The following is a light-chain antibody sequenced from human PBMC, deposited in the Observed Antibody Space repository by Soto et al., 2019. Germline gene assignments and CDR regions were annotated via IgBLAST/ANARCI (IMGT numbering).Light chain of an antibody. CDR3: HQSATSPHT. V-gene: IGKV3-20*01. CDR2: DAS. Sequence: EIVLTQSPGTLSLSPGEGATLSCRASQSVRSNFLAWYQHKAGQPPRLLIYDASTRASGSPDRFSGSGSGTDFTLTISRLEPEDSAIYYCHQSATSPHTFGQGTRV. CDR1: QSVRSNF. J-gene: IGKJ1*01.